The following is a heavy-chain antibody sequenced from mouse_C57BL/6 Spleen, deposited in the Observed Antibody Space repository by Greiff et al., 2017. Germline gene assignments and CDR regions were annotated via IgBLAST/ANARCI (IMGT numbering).Heavy chain of an antibody. CDR2: ISNLAYSI. CDR3: ARHGYDDWYFDV. D-gene: IGHD2-2*01. V-gene: IGHV5-15*01. Sequence: EVMLVESGGGLVQPGGSLKLSCAASGFTFSDYGMAWVRQAPRKGPEWVAFISNLAYSIYYADTVTGRFTISRENAKNTLYLEMSSLRSEDTAMYYCARHGYDDWYFDVWGTGTTVTVSS. CDR1: GFTFSDYG. J-gene: IGHJ1*03.